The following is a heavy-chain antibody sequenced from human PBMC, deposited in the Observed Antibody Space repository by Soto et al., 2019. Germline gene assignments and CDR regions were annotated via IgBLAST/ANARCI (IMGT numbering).Heavy chain of an antibody. Sequence: SETLSLTCTVSGGSISSSSYYWGWIRQPPGKGLEWIGSIYYNGSTYYNPSLKSRVTISVDTSKNQFSLKLSSVTAADTAVYYCARHQQSSYLYYYYGMDVWGQGTTVTVSS. D-gene: IGHD6-13*01. CDR3: ARHQQSSYLYYYYGMDV. CDR2: IYYNGST. V-gene: IGHV4-39*01. CDR1: GGSISSSSYY. J-gene: IGHJ6*02.